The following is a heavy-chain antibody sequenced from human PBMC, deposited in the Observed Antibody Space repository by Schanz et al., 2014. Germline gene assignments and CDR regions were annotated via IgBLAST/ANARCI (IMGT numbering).Heavy chain of an antibody. V-gene: IGHV1-2*02. CDR1: GYTFSSYG. J-gene: IGHJ6*02. CDR3: ARDAFYGDSSLNVMDV. D-gene: IGHD4-17*01. CDR2: INPKGDST. Sequence: QVRLVQSGAEAREPGASVKVSCKTSGYTFSSYGITWVRQAPGQGLEWMGWINPKGDSTRYSQRFQGRVTLTRDTSISTAYMELSSLTSDDTAVYYCARDAFYGDSSLNVMDVWGQGTTVTVSS.